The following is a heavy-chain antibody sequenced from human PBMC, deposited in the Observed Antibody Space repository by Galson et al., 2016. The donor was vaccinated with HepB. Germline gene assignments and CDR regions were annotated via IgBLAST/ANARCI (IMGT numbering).Heavy chain of an antibody. CDR3: TNYCGASSCFSGHVY. CDR2: ISGSGGST. J-gene: IGHJ4*02. D-gene: IGHD2-15*01. V-gene: IGHV3-23*01. Sequence: SLRLSCAASGFTVSSNYMNWVRQAPGKGLEWVSAISGSGGSTYYAGSVKGRFTISTDNSKNTLYLQMNSLRAEDTALYYCTNYCGASSCFSGHVYWGQGTLVTVSS. CDR1: GFTVSSNY.